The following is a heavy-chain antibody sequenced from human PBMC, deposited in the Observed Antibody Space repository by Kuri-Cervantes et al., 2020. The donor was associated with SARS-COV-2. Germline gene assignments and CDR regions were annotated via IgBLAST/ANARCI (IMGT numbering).Heavy chain of an antibody. Sequence: SETLSLTCAVYGGSFSGYYWSWTRQPPGKGLEWIGEINHSGSTNYNPSLKSRVTISVDTSKNQFSLKLSSVTAADTAVYYCARAGGPYYGDCLDYWGQGTLVTVSS. V-gene: IGHV4-34*01. J-gene: IGHJ4*02. CDR2: INHSGST. CDR3: ARAGGPYYGDCLDY. D-gene: IGHD4-17*01. CDR1: GGSFSGYY.